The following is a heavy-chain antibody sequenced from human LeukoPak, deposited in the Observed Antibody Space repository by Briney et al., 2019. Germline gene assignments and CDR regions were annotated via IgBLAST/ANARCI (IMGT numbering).Heavy chain of an antibody. CDR2: IYYSGST. V-gene: IGHV4-61*01. Sequence: PSETLSLTCTVSGGSVSSGSYYWSWIRQPPGKGLEWIGYIYYSGSTNYNPSLKSRVTISVDTSKNQFSLKLSSVTAADTAVYYCARGSYSGSYYWDWGQGTLVTVSS. J-gene: IGHJ4*02. CDR1: GGSVSSGSYY. CDR3: ARGSYSGSYYWD. D-gene: IGHD1-26*01.